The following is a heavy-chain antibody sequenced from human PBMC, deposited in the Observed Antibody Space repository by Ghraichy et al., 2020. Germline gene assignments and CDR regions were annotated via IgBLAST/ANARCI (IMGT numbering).Heavy chain of an antibody. D-gene: IGHD6-19*01. V-gene: IGHV3-23*01. CDR2: ISGSGDGT. J-gene: IGHJ4*02. Sequence: GGSLRLSCAASEFIFSDYAMTWVRQAPGKGLEWVSSISGSGDGTYYADTVKGGVTISRDNSKNTLYLQMNSMRANDTAVYYCAKASEHSTGWWVAYFDYWGPG. CDR1: EFIFSDYA. CDR3: AKASEHSTGWWVAYFDY.